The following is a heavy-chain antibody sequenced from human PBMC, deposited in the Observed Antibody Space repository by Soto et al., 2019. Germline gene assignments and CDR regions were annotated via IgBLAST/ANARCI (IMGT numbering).Heavy chain of an antibody. CDR3: ARALPPQQWLSLADLNWFDP. CDR1: GYTFTSYA. J-gene: IGHJ5*02. D-gene: IGHD6-19*01. Sequence: GASVKVSCKASGYTFTSYAMHWVRQAPGQRLEWMGWINAGNGNTKYSQKFQGRVTITRDTSASTAYMELSSLRSEDTAVYYCARALPPQQWLSLADLNWFDPWGQGTLVTVSS. V-gene: IGHV1-3*01. CDR2: INAGNGNT.